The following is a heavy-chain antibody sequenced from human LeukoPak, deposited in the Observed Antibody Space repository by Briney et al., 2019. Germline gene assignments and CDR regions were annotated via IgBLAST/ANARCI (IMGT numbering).Heavy chain of an antibody. D-gene: IGHD3-22*01. Sequence: PSETLSLTCTVSGGSISSYYWSWIRQPPGKGLEGIGYIYYSGSTNYNPSLKSRVTISVDTSKNQFSLKLSSVTAADTAVYYCARASYYYDSSEPLFDYWGQGTLVTVSS. CDR3: ARASYYYDSSEPLFDY. CDR1: GGSISSYY. J-gene: IGHJ4*02. CDR2: IYYSGST. V-gene: IGHV4-59*08.